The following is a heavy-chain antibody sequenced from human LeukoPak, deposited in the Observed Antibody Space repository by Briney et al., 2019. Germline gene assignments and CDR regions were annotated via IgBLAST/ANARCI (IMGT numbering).Heavy chain of an antibody. D-gene: IGHD7-27*01. CDR3: AREALTGDLDY. V-gene: IGHV1-2*06. CDR2: INPNSGGT. CDR1: GGTFSTYA. Sequence: GASVKVSCKASGGTFSTYAISWVRQAPGQGLEWMGRINPNSGGTNYAQRFQGRVTMTRDTSISTAYMELSRLRSDDTAVYYCAREALTGDLDYWGQGTLVTVSS. J-gene: IGHJ4*02.